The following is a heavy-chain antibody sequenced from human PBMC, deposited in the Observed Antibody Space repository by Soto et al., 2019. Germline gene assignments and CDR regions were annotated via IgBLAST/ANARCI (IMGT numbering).Heavy chain of an antibody. Sequence: QVQLVESGGGLVKPGGSLRLSCAASGFTFSDYYMSWIRQAPGKGLEWVAVMSHDGSNTYYADSVKGRFTISRDNPKNTLYLQMNTLRPDDPAVYYCARPGSGYDVLTGHYFYYYHAMDVWGQGTTVTVSS. J-gene: IGHJ6*02. D-gene: IGHD3-9*01. CDR3: ARPGSGYDVLTGHYFYYYHAMDV. CDR2: MSHDGSNT. V-gene: IGHV3-30-3*01. CDR1: GFTFSDYY.